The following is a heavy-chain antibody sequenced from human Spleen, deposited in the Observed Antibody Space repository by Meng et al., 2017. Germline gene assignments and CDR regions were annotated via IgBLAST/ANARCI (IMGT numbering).Heavy chain of an antibody. Sequence: SETLSLTCAVSGGSFSDYYWSWIRQPPGKGLEWIGEINHSGSTNYNPSLESRVTVSVDTSENQFSLKVSSVTAADTPVYYCARGPPYFEWGQGTRVTVSS. CDR2: INHSGST. J-gene: IGHJ4*02. D-gene: IGHD3-9*01. CDR1: GGSFSDYY. CDR3: ARGPPYFE. V-gene: IGHV4-34*01.